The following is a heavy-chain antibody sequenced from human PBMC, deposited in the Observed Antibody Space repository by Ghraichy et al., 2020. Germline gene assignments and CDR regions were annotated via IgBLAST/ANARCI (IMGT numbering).Heavy chain of an antibody. Sequence: GGSLRLSCAASGFTFSSYAMHWVRQAPGKGLEWVAVISYDGSNKYYADSVKGRFTISRDNSKNTLYLQMNSLRAEDTAVYYCARRTGYSSSWYYQFDYWGQGTLVTVSS. CDR1: GFTFSSYA. J-gene: IGHJ4*02. D-gene: IGHD6-13*01. CDR3: ARRTGYSSSWYYQFDY. CDR2: ISYDGSNK. V-gene: IGHV3-30-3*01.